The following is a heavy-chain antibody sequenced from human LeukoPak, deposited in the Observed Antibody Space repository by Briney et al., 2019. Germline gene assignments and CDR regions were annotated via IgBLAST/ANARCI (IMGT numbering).Heavy chain of an antibody. CDR3: ARDVD. V-gene: IGHV3-64*01. Sequence: PGGSLRLSCAASGFTFSTYATHWVRQAPGKGLEYVSAISSNGGSTYYANSVKGRFTISRDNSKNTLYLQMGSLRAEDMAVYYCARDVDWGQGTLVTVSS. J-gene: IGHJ4*02. CDR2: ISSNGGST. D-gene: IGHD5-24*01. CDR1: GFTFSTYA.